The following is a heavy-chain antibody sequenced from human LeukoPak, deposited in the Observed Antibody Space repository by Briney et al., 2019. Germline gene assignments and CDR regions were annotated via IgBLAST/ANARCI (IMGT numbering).Heavy chain of an antibody. CDR2: IGTTDNT. Sequence: GGSLRLSCAASGFAFSTYDMHWVRQPTGKGLEWVSGIGTTDNTYYAGSVKGRFTISRENAKNSLYLQMNSLRAGDTAVYYCAREAAMGIDYWGQGTLVTVSS. D-gene: IGHD5-18*01. J-gene: IGHJ4*02. CDR3: AREAAMGIDY. V-gene: IGHV3-13*01. CDR1: GFAFSTYD.